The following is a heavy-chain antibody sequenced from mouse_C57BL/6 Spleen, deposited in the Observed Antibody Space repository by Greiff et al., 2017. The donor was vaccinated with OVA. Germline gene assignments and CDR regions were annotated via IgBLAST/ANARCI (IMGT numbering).Heavy chain of an antibody. J-gene: IGHJ4*01. CDR2: IDPETGGT. CDR1: GYTFTDYE. CDR3: TRPYDGAMDY. Sequence: QVQLQQSGAELVRPGASVTLSCKASGYTFTDYEMHWVKQTPVHGLEWIGAIDPETGGTAYNQKFKGKAILTADKSSSTAYMELRGLTSEDSAVYYCTRPYDGAMDYWGQGTSVTVSS. D-gene: IGHD2-3*01. V-gene: IGHV1-15*01.